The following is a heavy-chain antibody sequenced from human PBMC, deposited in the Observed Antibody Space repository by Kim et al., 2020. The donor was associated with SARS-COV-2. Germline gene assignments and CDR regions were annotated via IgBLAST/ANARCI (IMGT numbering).Heavy chain of an antibody. Sequence: ASVKVSCKASGYTFINFYISWVRQAPGQGLEWMGWISPYNDKTDYAEKFQGRFTMTTDTSTTTAFMELTSLTSDDTAIYYCARARIQLWSFDPWGQGTLV. CDR2: ISPYNDKT. CDR3: ARARIQLWSFDP. D-gene: IGHD5-18*01. V-gene: IGHV1-18*01. J-gene: IGHJ5*02. CDR1: GYTFINFY.